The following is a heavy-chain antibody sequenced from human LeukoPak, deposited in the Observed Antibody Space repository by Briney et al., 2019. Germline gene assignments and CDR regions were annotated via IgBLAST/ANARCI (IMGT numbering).Heavy chain of an antibody. V-gene: IGHV3-7*01. CDR1: GFTFSNYW. CDR3: ARDIVSYDSSGPGFDP. CDR2: IKQDGSEK. D-gene: IGHD3-22*01. J-gene: IGHJ5*02. Sequence: GGSLRLSCAAAGFTFSNYWMTWVRQAPGKGLEWVANIKQDGSEKYYVDSVKGRFTISRDNAKNSLYLQMNSLRAEDTAVYYCARDIVSYDSSGPGFDPWGQGTLVTVSS.